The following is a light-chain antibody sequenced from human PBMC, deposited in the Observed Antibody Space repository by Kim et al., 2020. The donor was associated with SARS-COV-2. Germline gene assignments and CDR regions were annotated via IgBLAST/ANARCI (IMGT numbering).Light chain of an antibody. J-gene: IGLJ2*01. V-gene: IGLV3-9*01. CDR1: NIGSKN. CDR3: QVWDSTYVV. Sequence: VALGQTARITCGGKNIGSKNVHWYQQKPGQAPVLVIYRDSNRPSGIPERFSGSNSGNTATLTISRAQAGDEADYYCQVWDSTYVVFGGGTQLTVL. CDR2: RDS.